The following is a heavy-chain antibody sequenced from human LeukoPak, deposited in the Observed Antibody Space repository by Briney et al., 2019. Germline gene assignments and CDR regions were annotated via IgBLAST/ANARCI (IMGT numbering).Heavy chain of an antibody. CDR2: FDPEDGET. CDR3: ATDRSSRDYPAFDY. V-gene: IGHV1-24*01. CDR1: GYTLTELS. D-gene: IGHD4/OR15-4a*01. Sequence: ASVKVSCKVSGYTLTELSMHWVRQAPGKGLEWMGGFDPEDGETIYAQKFHGRVTMTEDTSTDTAYMELSSLRSEDTAVYYCATDRSSRDYPAFDYWGQGTLVTVSS. J-gene: IGHJ4*02.